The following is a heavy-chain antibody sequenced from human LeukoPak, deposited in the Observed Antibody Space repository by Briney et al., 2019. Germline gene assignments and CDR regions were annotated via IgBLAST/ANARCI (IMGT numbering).Heavy chain of an antibody. CDR3: ARGGRAEGLPD. CDR2: INHSGST. J-gene: IGHJ4*02. D-gene: IGHD2-21*01. V-gene: IGHV4-34*01. Sequence: SETLTLTCAVYGGSFSGYYWSWIRQPPGKGLEWIGEINHSGSTNYNPSLKSRVTISLDTSKNQYSLKLSSVTAADTAVYYGARGGRAEGLPDWGQGTLVTVSS. CDR1: GGSFSGYY.